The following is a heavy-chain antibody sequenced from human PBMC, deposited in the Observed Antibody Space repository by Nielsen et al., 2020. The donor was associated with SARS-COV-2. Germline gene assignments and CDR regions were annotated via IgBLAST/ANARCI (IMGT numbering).Heavy chain of an antibody. V-gene: IGHV4-59*01. Sequence: WIRQPPGKGLEWIGYIYYSGSTNYNPSLKSRVTISVDTSKNQFSLKLSSVTAADTAVYYCAKTLYSGYDLYSGWTLTDYWGQGTLGTVSS. CDR3: AKTLYSGYDLYSGWTLTDY. CDR2: IYYSGST. J-gene: IGHJ4*02. D-gene: IGHD5-12*01.